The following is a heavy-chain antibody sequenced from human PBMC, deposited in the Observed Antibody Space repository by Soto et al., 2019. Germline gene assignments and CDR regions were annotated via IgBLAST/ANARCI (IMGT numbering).Heavy chain of an antibody. CDR3: ARVVPGAEAWFGP. D-gene: IGHD2-2*01. V-gene: IGHV1-18*01. CDR2: ISLYSDGT. J-gene: IGHJ5*02. CDR1: GYTFSNYG. Sequence: QVQLVQSGGEVKRPGASVKVCCKTSGYTFSNYGITWVRQAPGQPIEWLGWISLYSDGTNYAQKFQGRVSMTTDTSTTTAYMELRSLRSDDTAVYYCARVVPGAEAWFGPWGQGTLVTVSS.